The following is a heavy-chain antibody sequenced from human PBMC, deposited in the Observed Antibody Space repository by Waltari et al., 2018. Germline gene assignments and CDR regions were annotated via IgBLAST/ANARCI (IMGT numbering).Heavy chain of an antibody. Sequence: EVQLVESGGGLVQPGGSLRLSCAASGFTYTTYWMSWVRQAPGKGLEWVANVKEDGSDKYYLDSVKGRFSIARDNAKNSLYLQMNSLRAEDTALYYCVRGFDGPNAFDIWGQGTMVTVSS. D-gene: IGHD3-10*01. CDR1: GFTYTTYW. CDR2: VKEDGSDK. CDR3: VRGFDGPNAFDI. J-gene: IGHJ3*02. V-gene: IGHV3-7*01.